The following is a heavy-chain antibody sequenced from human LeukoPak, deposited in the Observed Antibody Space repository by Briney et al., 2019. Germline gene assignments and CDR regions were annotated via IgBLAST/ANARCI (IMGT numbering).Heavy chain of an antibody. V-gene: IGHV4-59*08. J-gene: IGHJ6*03. CDR2: IYVTGST. Sequence: SETLSLTCIVSGGSIGTYDWSWIRQSPGKGLEWIGYIYVTGSTRYNPYLQSRVTISVDTSRNQFFLKMSSVTAADTVVYYCARHIGGGIEDMDVWGTGTKVTVSS. CDR3: ARHIGGGIEDMDV. D-gene: IGHD3-16*02. CDR1: GGSIGTYD.